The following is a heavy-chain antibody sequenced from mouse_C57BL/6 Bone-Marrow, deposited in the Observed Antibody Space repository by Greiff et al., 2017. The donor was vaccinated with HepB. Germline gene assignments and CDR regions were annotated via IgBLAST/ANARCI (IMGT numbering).Heavy chain of an antibody. Sequence: VQLQQSGAELARPGASVKLSCKASGYTFTSYGISWVKQRTGQGPEWIGEIYPRSGNTYYNEKFKGKATLTADKSSSTAYMELRSLTSEDSAVYFCARGNYGGYWGQGTTLTVSS. CDR1: GYTFTSYG. CDR2: IYPRSGNT. V-gene: IGHV1-81*01. CDR3: ARGNYGGY. J-gene: IGHJ2*01.